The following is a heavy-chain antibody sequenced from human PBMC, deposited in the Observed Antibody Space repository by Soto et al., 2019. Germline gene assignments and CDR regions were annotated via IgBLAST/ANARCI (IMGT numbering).Heavy chain of an antibody. Sequence: PSETLSLTCAVSSGSISSSNWWSWVRQPPGKGLEWIGEIYHSGSTNYNPSLKSRVTISVDTSKNQFSLKLSSVTAADTVVYYCARDVGATFRNWFDPWGQGTLVTVSS. CDR1: SGSISSSNW. V-gene: IGHV4-4*02. J-gene: IGHJ5*02. D-gene: IGHD1-26*01. CDR2: IYHSGST. CDR3: ARDVGATFRNWFDP.